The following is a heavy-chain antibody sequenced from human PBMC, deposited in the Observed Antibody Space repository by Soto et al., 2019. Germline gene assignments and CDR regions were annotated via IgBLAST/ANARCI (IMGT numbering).Heavy chain of an antibody. D-gene: IGHD3-22*01. J-gene: IGHJ4*02. CDR2: IYYSGST. V-gene: IGHV4-39*01. CDR1: GGSISSSSYY. Sequence: PSETLSLTCTVSGGSISSSSYYWGWIRQPPGKGLEWIGSIYYSGSTYYNPSLKSRVTISVDTSKNQFSLKLSSVTAADTAVYYCARHTEAYYYDSSGYSGADYYFDYWGQGTLVTVSS. CDR3: ARHTEAYYYDSSGYSGADYYFDY.